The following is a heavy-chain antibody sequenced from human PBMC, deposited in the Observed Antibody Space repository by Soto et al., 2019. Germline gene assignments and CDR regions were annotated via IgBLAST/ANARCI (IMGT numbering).Heavy chain of an antibody. J-gene: IGHJ4*02. Sequence: SQTLSLTCAISGDSVSSNSAAWNWIRQSPSRGLEWLGRTYYRSKWYNDYAVSVKSRITINPDTSKDQFSLQLNSVTPEDTAVYYCARDDNRYCSSTSCYNFDYWGQGTLVTVSS. D-gene: IGHD2-2*02. V-gene: IGHV6-1*01. CDR1: GDSVSSNSAA. CDR3: ARDDNRYCSSTSCYNFDY. CDR2: TYYRSKWYN.